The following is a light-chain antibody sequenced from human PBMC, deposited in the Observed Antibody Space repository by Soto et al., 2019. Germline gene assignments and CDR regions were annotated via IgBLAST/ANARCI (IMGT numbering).Light chain of an antibody. CDR2: WAS. CDR3: QQYHSDPIT. V-gene: IGKV4-1*01. J-gene: IGKJ5*01. Sequence: DIVMTQAPDPLPVSLGERATINCKSSQIVLSNNNNYLAWFQQKPGQPPRLFIYWASTRGSGVPDRFSGSGSGTDFTLTISNVEAEDVAIYYCQQYHSDPITFGQGTRLEI. CDR1: QIVLSNNNNY.